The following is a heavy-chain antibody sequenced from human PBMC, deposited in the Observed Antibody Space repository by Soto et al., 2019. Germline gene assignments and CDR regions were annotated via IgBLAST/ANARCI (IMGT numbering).Heavy chain of an antibody. CDR2: IYNGGSA. V-gene: IGHV4-59*01. D-gene: IGHD3-3*01. CDR1: GGAISDYH. J-gene: IGHJ6*02. Sequence: PSETLSLTCTVSGGAISDYHWSWIRQPPGKALQLIGYIYNGGSANYNPSLKSRATISLDTFKNQFSLTLGSVTAADTAVHYCARAAKDFFDFWSGTTHYGIDVWGQGTTVTVSS. CDR3: ARAAKDFFDFWSGTTHYGIDV.